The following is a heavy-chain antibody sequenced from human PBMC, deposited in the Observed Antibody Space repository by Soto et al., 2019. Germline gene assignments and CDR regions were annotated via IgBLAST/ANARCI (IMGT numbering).Heavy chain of an antibody. D-gene: IGHD3-16*02. CDR1: GGSISSSSYY. CDR2: IYYSGST. CDR3: ARHNAITFGGVIVDAFDI. Sequence: SETLSLTCTVSGGSISSSSYYWGWIRQPPGKGLEWIGSIYYSGSTYYNPSLKSRVTISVDTSKNQFSLKLSSVTAADTAVYYCARHNAITFGGVIVDAFDIWGQGTMVTVSS. J-gene: IGHJ3*02. V-gene: IGHV4-39*01.